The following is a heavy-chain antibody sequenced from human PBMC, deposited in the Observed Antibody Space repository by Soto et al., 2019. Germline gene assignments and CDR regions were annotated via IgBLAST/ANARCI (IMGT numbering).Heavy chain of an antibody. J-gene: IGHJ6*02. V-gene: IGHV3-74*01. D-gene: IGHD1-1*01. Sequence: EVQLVESGGGLVQPGGSLRLSCVASGFTFSNYWMHWVRQAPRKGLVWVSRIKFDGSSTSYADSVKGRFTISRDNADNTVYLRMNSLRAEDTGVYYCASGVRYYYGVDDWGQGTTVTVSS. CDR1: GFTFSNYW. CDR3: ASGVRYYYGVDD. CDR2: IKFDGSST.